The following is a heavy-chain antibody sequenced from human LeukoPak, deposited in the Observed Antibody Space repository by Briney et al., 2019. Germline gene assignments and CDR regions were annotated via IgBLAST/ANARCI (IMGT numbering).Heavy chain of an antibody. J-gene: IGHJ3*02. V-gene: IGHV1-69*05. D-gene: IGHD3-3*01. CDR2: IIPIFGTA. CDR3: TIAVGFWSGYYNAFDI. Sequence: ASVKVSCKASGGTFSSYAISWVRQAPGQGLEWMGGIIPIFGTANYAQKFQGRVTITTDESTSTAYMELSSLRSEDTAVYYCTIAVGFWSGYYNAFDIWGQGTMVTVSS. CDR1: GGTFSSYA.